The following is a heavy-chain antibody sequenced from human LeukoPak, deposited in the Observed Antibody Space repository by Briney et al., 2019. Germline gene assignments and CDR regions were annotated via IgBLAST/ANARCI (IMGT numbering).Heavy chain of an antibody. CDR1: GFTFSSYE. Sequence: GGSLRLSCAASGFTFSSYEMNWVRQAPGKGLEWVSVIYSGGSTYYADSVKGRFTISRDNSKNTLYLQMNSLRAEDTAVYYCARDLEIGGQGTLVTVSS. V-gene: IGHV3-66*02. CDR2: IYSGGST. J-gene: IGHJ4*02. CDR3: ARDLEI.